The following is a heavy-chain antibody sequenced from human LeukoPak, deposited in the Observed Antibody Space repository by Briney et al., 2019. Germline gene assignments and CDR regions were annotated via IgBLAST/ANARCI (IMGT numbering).Heavy chain of an antibody. J-gene: IGHJ3*02. CDR3: ARHSRSGYSGYENAFDI. CDR1: GGSFSGYY. CDR2: TNNSGST. D-gene: IGHD5-12*01. Sequence: SQTLSLTCAVYGGSFSGYYWSWIRQPPGKGLEWIGETNNSGSTNNNTSLKSRVTISVDTSKNQFSLKLSSVTAADTAVYYCARHSRSGYSGYENAFDIWGQGTMVTVSS. V-gene: IGHV4-34*01.